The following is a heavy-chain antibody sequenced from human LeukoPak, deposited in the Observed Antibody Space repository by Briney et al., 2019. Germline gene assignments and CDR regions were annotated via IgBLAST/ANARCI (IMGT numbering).Heavy chain of an antibody. CDR3: AIPDCSGGSCYEPFDY. J-gene: IGHJ4*02. Sequence: GASAKVSCKASGYTFTGYYMHWVRQAPGQGLEWMGWINPNSGGTNYAQKFQGGVTMTRDTSISTAYMELSRLRSDDKAVYYCAIPDCSGGSCYEPFDYWGQGTLVTVSS. CDR2: INPNSGGT. D-gene: IGHD2-15*01. CDR1: GYTFTGYY. V-gene: IGHV1-2*02.